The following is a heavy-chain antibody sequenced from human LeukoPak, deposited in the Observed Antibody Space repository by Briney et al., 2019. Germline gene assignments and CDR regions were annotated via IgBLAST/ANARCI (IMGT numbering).Heavy chain of an antibody. CDR2: IYPGGGVI. CDR3: ARDYHNKGHDY. CDR1: GLTLSDCY. J-gene: IGHJ4*02. D-gene: IGHD2/OR15-2a*01. Sequence: GGSLRLSCAASGLTLSDCYMSWIRQAPGKGLECVAYIYPGGGVIYYAESVKGRFTIFRDNTKNSLYLQMSSLRAEDTAIYYCARDYHNKGHDYWGPGTLVTVSS. V-gene: IGHV3-11*01.